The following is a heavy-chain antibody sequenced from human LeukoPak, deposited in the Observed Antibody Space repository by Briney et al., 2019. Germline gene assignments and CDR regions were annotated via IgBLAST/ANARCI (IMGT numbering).Heavy chain of an antibody. CDR3: ARESSSGWLYYFDY. J-gene: IGHJ4*02. CDR1: GGPISSYY. CDR2: IYTSGST. D-gene: IGHD6-19*01. Sequence: PSETLSLTCTVSGGPISSYYWSWIRQPAGKGLEWIGRIYTSGSTNYNPSLKSRVTMSVDTSKNQFSLKLSSVTAADTAVYYCARESSSGWLYYFDYWGQGTLVTVSS. V-gene: IGHV4-4*07.